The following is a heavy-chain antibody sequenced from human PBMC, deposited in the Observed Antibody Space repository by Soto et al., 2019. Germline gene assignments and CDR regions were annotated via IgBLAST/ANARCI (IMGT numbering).Heavy chain of an antibody. J-gene: IGHJ4*02. CDR2: ISGSGGDT. Sequence: EVQLLESGGGLVQPGGSLRLSCSASGFTFTSYAMSWVRQAPGKGLEWVSGISGSGGDTKSADSVKGRFTISRDNFKNMLYLQMNSLRAEDTAVYYCAKHDFWTLYNTGLDVWGQGTLVTVSS. CDR3: AKHDFWTLYNTGLDV. V-gene: IGHV3-23*01. CDR1: GFTFTSYA. D-gene: IGHD3-3*01.